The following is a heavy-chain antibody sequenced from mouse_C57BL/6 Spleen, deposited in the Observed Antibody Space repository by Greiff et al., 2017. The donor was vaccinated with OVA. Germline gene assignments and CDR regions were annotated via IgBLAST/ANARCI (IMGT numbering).Heavy chain of an antibody. D-gene: IGHD2-3*01. Sequence: VQLQQSGPELVKPGDSVKISCKASGYAFSSSWMNWVKQRPGKGLEWIGRIYPGDGDTNYNGKFKGKATLTADKSSSTAYMQLSSLTSEDSAVYFCAREGWGYSRAYWGQVTLFTVSA. CDR3: AREGWGYSRAY. CDR1: GYAFSSSW. V-gene: IGHV1-82*01. J-gene: IGHJ3*01. CDR2: IYPGDGDT.